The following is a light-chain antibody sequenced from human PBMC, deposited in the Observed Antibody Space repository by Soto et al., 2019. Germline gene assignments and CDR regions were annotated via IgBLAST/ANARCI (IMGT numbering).Light chain of an antibody. CDR1: QGISSA. CDR2: DAS. CDR3: QQFNSYPPFT. V-gene: IGKV1-13*02. Sequence: AIQLTQSPSSLSASVGDRVTITCRASQGISSALAWYQQKPGKAPKLLIYDASSLESGVPSRFSGSGSGTDFTLTISSLQPDDFAPYYCQQFNSYPPFTFGPGTKVDIK. J-gene: IGKJ3*01.